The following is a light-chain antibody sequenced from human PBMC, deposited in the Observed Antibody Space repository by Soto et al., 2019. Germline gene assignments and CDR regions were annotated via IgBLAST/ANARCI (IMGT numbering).Light chain of an antibody. CDR3: SSFTPSDTYV. Sequence: QCVLTQPPSVSGSPGQSVAISCTGASSDIGSYDRVSWYHQPPGTAPKLIIYDVSNRPSGVPDRFSGAKSGNTASLTISGLQAEDEADYYCSSFTPSDTYVFGTGTKVTVL. V-gene: IGLV2-18*02. J-gene: IGLJ1*01. CDR1: SSDIGSYDR. CDR2: DVS.